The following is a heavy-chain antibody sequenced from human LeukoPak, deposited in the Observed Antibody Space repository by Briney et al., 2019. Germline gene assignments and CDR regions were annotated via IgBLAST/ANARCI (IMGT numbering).Heavy chain of an antibody. D-gene: IGHD1-26*01. CDR3: ARELGYFGYSGSYGNAFDY. Sequence: GRSLRLSCAASGFTFSSYGMHWVRQAPGKGLEWVAVIWYDGSNKYYADSVKGRFTISRDNSKNTLYLQMNSLRAEDTVVYYCARELGYFGYSGSYGNAFDYWGQGTLVTVSS. V-gene: IGHV3-33*01. CDR1: GFTFSSYG. J-gene: IGHJ4*02. CDR2: IWYDGSNK.